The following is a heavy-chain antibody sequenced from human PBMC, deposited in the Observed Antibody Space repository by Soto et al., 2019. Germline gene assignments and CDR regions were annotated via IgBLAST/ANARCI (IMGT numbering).Heavy chain of an antibody. CDR1: GYTFTGYY. Sequence: GASVKVSCKASGYTFTGYYMHWGRQAPGQGLEWMGWINPNSGGTNYAQKFQGWVTMTRDTSISTAYMELSRLRSDDTAVYYCARDALRYSSGWYGYYYYGMDVWGQGTTVTVSS. J-gene: IGHJ6*02. CDR3: ARDALRYSSGWYGYYYYGMDV. CDR2: INPNSGGT. V-gene: IGHV1-2*04. D-gene: IGHD6-19*01.